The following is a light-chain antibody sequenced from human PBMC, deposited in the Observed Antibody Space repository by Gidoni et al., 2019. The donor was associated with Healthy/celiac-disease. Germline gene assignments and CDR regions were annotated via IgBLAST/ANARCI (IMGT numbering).Light chain of an antibody. V-gene: IGKV3-15*01. CDR3: QQYNNWRIT. J-gene: IGKJ5*01. CDR2: GAS. CDR1: QSVSSN. Sequence: IVMPLSPATLSASPGERATLSCRASQSVSSNLAWYQQKPGQAPRLRIYGASTRATGIPARFSGSGSGTEFTLTISSLQSEDFAVYYCQQYNNWRITFGQGTRLEIK.